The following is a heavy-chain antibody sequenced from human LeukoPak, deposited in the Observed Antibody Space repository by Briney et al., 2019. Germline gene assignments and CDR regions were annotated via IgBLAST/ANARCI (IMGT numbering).Heavy chain of an antibody. CDR1: GFTFSSYA. CDR2: ISGSGGST. Sequence: GGSLRLSCAASGFTFSSYAMSWVRQAPGKGLEWVSAISGSGGSTYYADSMKGRFTISRDNSRNTLYLQMNSLRAEDTAVYYCAKADYGSDAFDIWGQGTMVTVSS. V-gene: IGHV3-23*01. CDR3: AKADYGSDAFDI. D-gene: IGHD3-10*01. J-gene: IGHJ3*02.